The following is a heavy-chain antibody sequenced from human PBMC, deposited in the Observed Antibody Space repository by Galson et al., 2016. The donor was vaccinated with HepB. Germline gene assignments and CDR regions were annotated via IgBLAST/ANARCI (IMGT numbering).Heavy chain of an antibody. D-gene: IGHD3-10*01. J-gene: IGHJ4*02. CDR2: INDSGST. V-gene: IGHV4-34*01. CDR3: ARDENGSGIDY. CDR1: GGSFSGHY. Sequence: ETLSLTCAVYGGSFSGHYWTWIRQPPGKGLEWIGEINDSGSTNYNPSLKSRVFISVDKSKNQFSLKLSSVTAADTAVYYCARDENGSGIDYWGQGTLVTVSS.